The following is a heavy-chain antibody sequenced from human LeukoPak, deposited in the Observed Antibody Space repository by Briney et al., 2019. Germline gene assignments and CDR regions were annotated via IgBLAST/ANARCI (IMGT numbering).Heavy chain of an antibody. J-gene: IGHJ4*02. CDR2: IGNKANSYTT. CDR1: GFTFSDHY. Sequence: PGGSLRLSCAASGFTFSDHYVDWVRQAPGKGLEWVGRIGNKANSYTTDYAASVKGRFTISRDDSKNSLYLQMNSLKTEDTAVYYCARRVFGGNCYYDYWGQGALVTVSS. CDR3: ARRVFGGNCYYDY. V-gene: IGHV3-72*01. D-gene: IGHD4-23*01.